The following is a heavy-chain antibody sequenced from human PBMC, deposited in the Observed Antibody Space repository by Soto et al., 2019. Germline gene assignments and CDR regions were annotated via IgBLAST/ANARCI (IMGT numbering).Heavy chain of an antibody. CDR2: ISSSSSYI. Sequence: GGSLRLSCAASGFTFSSYSMNWVRQAPGKGLEWVSSISSSSSYIYYADSVKGRFTISRDNAKNSLYLQMNSLRAEDTAVYYCARRIYYYDSSGYWDSYGMDVWGQGTTVTVSS. CDR1: GFTFSSYS. CDR3: ARRIYYYDSSGYWDSYGMDV. V-gene: IGHV3-21*01. J-gene: IGHJ6*02. D-gene: IGHD3-22*01.